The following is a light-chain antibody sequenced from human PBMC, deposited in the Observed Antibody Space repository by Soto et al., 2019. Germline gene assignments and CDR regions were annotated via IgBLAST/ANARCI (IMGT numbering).Light chain of an antibody. V-gene: IGLV2-14*01. CDR2: EVS. CDR1: SSDVGFYNY. CDR3: SSYTTSSTRV. Sequence: QSALTQPASVSGSPGQSIAISCTGSSSDVGFYNYVSWYQQHPGEVPKLIIFEVSNRPSGVSNRFSGSKSGNTASLTISGLQAEDEAAYYCSSYTTSSTRVFGTGTKVTGL. J-gene: IGLJ1*01.